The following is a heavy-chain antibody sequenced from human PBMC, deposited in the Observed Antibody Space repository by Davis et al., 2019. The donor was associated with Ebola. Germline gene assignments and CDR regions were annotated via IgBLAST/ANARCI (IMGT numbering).Heavy chain of an antibody. J-gene: IGHJ6*02. CDR3: ARDITMIVVVISYGMDV. CDR2: INAGNGNT. CDR1: GYTFTSYA. Sequence: ASVKVSCKASGYTFTSYAMHWVRQAPGQRLEWMGWINAGNGNTKYSQKFQGRVTITRDTSASTAYMELSSLRSEDTAVYYCARDITMIVVVISYGMDVWGQGTTVTVSS. D-gene: IGHD3-22*01. V-gene: IGHV1-3*01.